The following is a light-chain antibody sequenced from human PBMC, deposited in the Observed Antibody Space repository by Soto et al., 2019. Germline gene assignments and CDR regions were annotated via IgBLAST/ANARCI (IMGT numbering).Light chain of an antibody. CDR2: DVS. CDR1: SSDIGAYNY. J-gene: IGLJ2*01. CDR3: SSYTSSITVI. V-gene: IGLV2-14*03. Sequence: QSALTQPASVSESPGQSITISCTETSSDIGAYNYVSWYQHHPGKAPKLMIYDVSSRPSGISNRFSGSKSGNTASLTISGLQAEDEADYYCSSYTSSITVIFGGGTKLTVL.